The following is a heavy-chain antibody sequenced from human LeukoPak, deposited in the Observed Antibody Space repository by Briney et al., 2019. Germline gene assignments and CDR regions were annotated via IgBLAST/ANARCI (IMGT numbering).Heavy chain of an antibody. V-gene: IGHV1-69*13. CDR2: IIPIFGTA. CDR3: ARGARDGYNYFGYDY. CDR1: GGTFSSYA. J-gene: IGHJ4*02. Sequence: SVKVSCKASGGTFSSYAISWVRQAPGQGLEWMGGIIPIFGTANYAQKFQGRVTITADESTSTAYMELNSLRSEDTAVYYCARGARDGYNYFGYDYWGQGTLVTVSS. D-gene: IGHD5-24*01.